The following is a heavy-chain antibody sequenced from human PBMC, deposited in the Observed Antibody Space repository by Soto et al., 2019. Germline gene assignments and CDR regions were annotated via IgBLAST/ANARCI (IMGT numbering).Heavy chain of an antibody. V-gene: IGHV3-30-3*01. Sequence: GGSLRLSCAASGFTFSSYAMHWVRQAPGKGLEWVAVISYDGSNKYYADSVKGRFTISRDNSKNTLYLQMNSLRAEDTAVYYCARDGAAGRFLEWLSSNYYYYYGMDVWGQGTTVTVFS. J-gene: IGHJ6*02. D-gene: IGHD3-3*01. CDR1: GFTFSSYA. CDR3: ARDGAAGRFLEWLSSNYYYYYGMDV. CDR2: ISYDGSNK.